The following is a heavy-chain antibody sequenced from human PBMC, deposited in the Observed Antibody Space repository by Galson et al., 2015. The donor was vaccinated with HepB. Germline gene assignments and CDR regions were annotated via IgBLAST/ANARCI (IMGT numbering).Heavy chain of an antibody. J-gene: IGHJ6*02. CDR1: GFIFSSYV. CDR2: ISNEGSNK. V-gene: IGHV3-30*18. CDR3: AKVGYSGGSWNSDYYGMDV. Sequence: SLRLSCAASGFIFSSYVMHWVRQAPGKGLEWVALISNEGSNKNYGDSAKGRFTISRDNSKNTLYLHMNSLRGEDTAVYYCAKVGYSGGSWNSDYYGMDVWGQGTTVTVSS. D-gene: IGHD2-15*01.